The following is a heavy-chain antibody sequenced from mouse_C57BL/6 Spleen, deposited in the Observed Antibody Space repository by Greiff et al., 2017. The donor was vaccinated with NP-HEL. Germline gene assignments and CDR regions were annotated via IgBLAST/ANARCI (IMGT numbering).Heavy chain of an antibody. V-gene: IGHV2-5*01. CDR3: AKNSERGYAMDY. J-gene: IGHJ4*01. Sequence: VMLVESGPGLVQPSQSLSITCTVSGFSLTSYGVHWVRQSPGKGLEWLGVIWRGGSTDYNAAFMSRLSITKDNSKSQVFFKMNSLQADDTAIYYCAKNSERGYAMDYWGQGTSVTVSS. CDR2: IWRGGST. CDR1: GFSLTSYG.